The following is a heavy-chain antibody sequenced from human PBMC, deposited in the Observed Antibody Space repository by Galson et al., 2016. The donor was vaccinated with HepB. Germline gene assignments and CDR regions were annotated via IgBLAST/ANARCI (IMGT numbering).Heavy chain of an antibody. CDR1: GGSISTTGYY. J-gene: IGHJ3*02. V-gene: IGHV4-31*03. CDR2: IYHSGST. Sequence: TLSLTCTVSGGSISTTGYYWSWIRQHPGKGLEWIGYIYHSGSTFYNPSLKSRLTMSVDTSKNQFSLKLSRVTAADTAVYYCVKRTTGGAFDIWGQGTMVSVSS. D-gene: IGHD1-1*01. CDR3: VKRTTGGAFDI.